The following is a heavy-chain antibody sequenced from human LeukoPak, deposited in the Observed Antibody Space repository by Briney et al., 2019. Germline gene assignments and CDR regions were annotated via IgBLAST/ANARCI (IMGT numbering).Heavy chain of an antibody. D-gene: IGHD2-2*01. Sequence: GGSLRLSCAASGFTFSSYSMNWVRQAPGKGLEWVSSISSSSSYIYYADSVKGRFTISRDNAKNSLYLQMNSLRAEDTAVYYCASLEARGHQPNYGMDVWGQGTTVTVSS. V-gene: IGHV3-21*01. J-gene: IGHJ6*02. CDR1: GFTFSSYS. CDR3: ASLEARGHQPNYGMDV. CDR2: ISSSSSYI.